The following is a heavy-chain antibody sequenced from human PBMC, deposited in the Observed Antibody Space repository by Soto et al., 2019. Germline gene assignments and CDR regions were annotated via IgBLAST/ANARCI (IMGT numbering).Heavy chain of an antibody. V-gene: IGHV3-11*06. Sequence: GGSLRLSCAASGFTFSDYYMSWIRQAPGKGLEWVSYISSSSSYTNYADSVKGRFTISRDNAKNSLYLQMNSLRAEDTAVYYCARDSTYYDFWSGYNTDYWGQGTLVTVSS. CDR2: ISSSSSYT. CDR1: GFTFSDYY. D-gene: IGHD3-3*01. CDR3: ARDSTYYDFWSGYNTDY. J-gene: IGHJ4*02.